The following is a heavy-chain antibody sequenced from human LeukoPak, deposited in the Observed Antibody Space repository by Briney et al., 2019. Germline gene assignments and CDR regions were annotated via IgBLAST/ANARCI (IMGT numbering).Heavy chain of an antibody. D-gene: IGHD3-10*01. J-gene: IGHJ4*02. Sequence: SVKVSCKASGGTFSSYATSWVRQAPGQGLEWMGRIIPILGIANYAQKFQGRVTITADKSTSTAYMELSSLRSEDTAVYYCASSYYGSGSYYNPLDYWGQGTLVTVSS. V-gene: IGHV1-69*04. CDR3: ASSYYGSGSYYNPLDY. CDR1: GGTFSSYA. CDR2: IIPILGIA.